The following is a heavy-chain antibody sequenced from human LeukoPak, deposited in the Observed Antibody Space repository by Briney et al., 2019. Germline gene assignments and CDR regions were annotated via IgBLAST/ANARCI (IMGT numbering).Heavy chain of an antibody. D-gene: IGHD6-6*01. CDR1: GVSSRSSTYY. CDR2: IYYSGSA. Sequence: SETLSLTCTVSGVSSRSSTYYWRWIGQPPGKGLEWIGSIYYSGSAYYNPSLKRRVTISVDTSKTHFSLNLSSGTAADTAVYYCARQSRGSSSSRDYCDYWGQGTLVTVSS. V-gene: IGHV4-39*01. J-gene: IGHJ4*02. CDR3: ARQSRGSSSSRDYCDY.